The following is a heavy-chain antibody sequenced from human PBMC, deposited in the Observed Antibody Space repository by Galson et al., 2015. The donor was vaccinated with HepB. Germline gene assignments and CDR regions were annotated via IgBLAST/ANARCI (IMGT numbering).Heavy chain of an antibody. D-gene: IGHD3-10*01. CDR1: GFTFSSYW. J-gene: IGHJ6*02. CDR3: AARLLHSGGMDV. V-gene: IGHV3-74*01. CDR2: INSDGSST. Sequence: SLRLSCAASGFTFSSYWMHWVRQAPGKGLVWVSRINSDGSSTSYADSVKGRFTISRDNAKNTLYLQMNSLSAEDTAVYYCAARLLHSGGMDVWGQGTTVTVSS.